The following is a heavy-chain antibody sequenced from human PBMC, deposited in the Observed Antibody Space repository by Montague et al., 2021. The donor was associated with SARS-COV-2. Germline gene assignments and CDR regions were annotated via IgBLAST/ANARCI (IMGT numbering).Heavy chain of an antibody. CDR3: ARGQVTISGVLIFIPAAGHLGG. D-gene: IGHD3-3*01. V-gene: IGHV4-34*01. CDR2: INHTGSA. Sequence: SETLSLTCAVYSGSFSDFYWTWIRQSPGKGLEWIGEINHTGSATSNPSLKGRVTLSRDTSKNQFSLKLQSVTPADTAVYYCARGQVTISGVLIFIPAAGHLGGWGQGTSVTVSS. J-gene: IGHJ3*01. CDR1: SGSFSDFY.